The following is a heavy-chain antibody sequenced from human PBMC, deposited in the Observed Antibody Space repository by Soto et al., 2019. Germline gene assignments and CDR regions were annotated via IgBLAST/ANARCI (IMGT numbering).Heavy chain of an antibody. D-gene: IGHD3-10*01. CDR3: AKDGPRDGSGSYYNVYFDY. J-gene: IGHJ4*02. CDR2: ISYDGSNK. V-gene: IGHV3-30*18. Sequence: GGARRLSCAASGFTFSSYGMHWVRQAPGKGMEWVAVISYDGSNKYYADSVKGRFTISRDNSKNTLNLQMNSLRAEDTAVYYCAKDGPRDGSGSYYNVYFDYWGQGP. CDR1: GFTFSSYG.